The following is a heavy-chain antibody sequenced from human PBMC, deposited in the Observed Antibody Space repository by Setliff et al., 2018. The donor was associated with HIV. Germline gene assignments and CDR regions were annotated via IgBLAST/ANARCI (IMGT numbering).Heavy chain of an antibody. Sequence: SETLSLTCAVYGESFSDDYWSWIRQPPGWGLEWIGEINHSGTTNYNPSLMGRLNISVDTSKRQFSLKLSSVTAADTAVYYCARGTGSYGSDYWGQGTLVTVSS. CDR3: ARGTGSYGSDY. J-gene: IGHJ4*02. D-gene: IGHD5-18*01. CDR1: GESFSDDY. V-gene: IGHV4-34*01. CDR2: INHSGTT.